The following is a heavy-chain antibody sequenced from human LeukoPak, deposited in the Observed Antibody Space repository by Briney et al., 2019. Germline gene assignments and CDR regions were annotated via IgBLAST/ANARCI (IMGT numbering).Heavy chain of an antibody. D-gene: IGHD6-19*01. CDR3: ARVSGWYKRETYYFDY. Sequence: SETLSLICAVYGGSFSGYYWSWIRQPPGKGLEWIGEINHSGSTNYNPSLKSRVTISVDTSKNQFSLKLSSVTAADTAVYYCARVSGWYKRETYYFDYWGQGTLVTVSS. V-gene: IGHV4-34*01. CDR1: GGSFSGYY. CDR2: INHSGST. J-gene: IGHJ4*02.